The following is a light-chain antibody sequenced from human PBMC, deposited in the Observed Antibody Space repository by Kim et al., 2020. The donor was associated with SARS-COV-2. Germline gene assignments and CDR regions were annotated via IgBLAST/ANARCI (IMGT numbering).Light chain of an antibody. J-gene: IGKJ1*01. Sequence: DIQMTQSPSILPASVGDTVTITCRASQNVNIWLAWYQQKPGQVPKLLIHKTSGLQRGVPSRFSGGGSGTDFTLTIRSLQPDDFATYYCQQYHTHSTFGQGTKV. CDR3: QQYHTHST. CDR2: KTS. V-gene: IGKV1-5*03. CDR1: QNVNIW.